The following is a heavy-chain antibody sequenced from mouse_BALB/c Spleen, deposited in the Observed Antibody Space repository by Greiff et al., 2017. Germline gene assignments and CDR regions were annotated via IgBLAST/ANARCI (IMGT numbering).Heavy chain of an antibody. CDR2: INPSSGYT. CDR3: AKQGGLPYATAWFAY. V-gene: IGHV1-4*02. CDR1: GYTFTSYT. D-gene: IGHD5-5*01. Sequence: QVQLKQSAAELVRPGASVKMSCKASGYTFTSYTMHWVKQRPGQGLEWIGYINPSSGYTEYTQKFKDKTTLTADKSSSTAYMQLSSLTSEDSAVYDGAKQGGLPYATAWFAYWGQGTLVTVSA. J-gene: IGHJ3*01.